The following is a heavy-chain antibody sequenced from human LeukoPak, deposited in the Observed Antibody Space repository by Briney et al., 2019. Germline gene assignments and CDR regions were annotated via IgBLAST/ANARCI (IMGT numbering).Heavy chain of an antibody. Sequence: SETLSLTCTVSGGSISSSSYYWSWIRQPAGKGLEWIGRIYTSGSTNYNPSLKSRVTISVDTSKNQFSLKLSSVTAADTAVYYCAREIVANYYYYYYMDVWGKGTTVTVSS. V-gene: IGHV4-61*02. CDR1: GGSISSSSYY. CDR3: AREIVANYYYYYYMDV. CDR2: IYTSGST. D-gene: IGHD2-15*01. J-gene: IGHJ6*03.